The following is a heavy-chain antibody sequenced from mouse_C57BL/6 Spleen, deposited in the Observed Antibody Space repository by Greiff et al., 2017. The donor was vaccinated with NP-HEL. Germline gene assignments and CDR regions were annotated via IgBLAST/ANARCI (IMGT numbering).Heavy chain of an antibody. CDR2: IWSGGST. D-gene: IGHD1-1*01. CDR1: GFSLTSYG. Sequence: QVQLKQSGPGLVQPSQSLSITCTVSGFSLTSYGVHWVRQSPGKGLEWLGVIWSGGSTDHNAAFISRLSISKDNSKSQVFFKMNSLQADDTAIYYCARISSYRDYAMDYWGQGTSVTVSS. CDR3: ARISSYRDYAMDY. V-gene: IGHV2-2*01. J-gene: IGHJ4*01.